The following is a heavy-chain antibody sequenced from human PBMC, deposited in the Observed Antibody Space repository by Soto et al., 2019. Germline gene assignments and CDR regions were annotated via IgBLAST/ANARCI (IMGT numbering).Heavy chain of an antibody. V-gene: IGHV2-70*01. CDR1: GFSLSTSGMC. Sequence: SGPTLVNPTQTLTLTCTVSGFSLSTSGMCVSWIRQPPGKALEWLALIDWDDDKYYSTSLKTRLTISKDTSKNQVVLTMTNMDPVDTATYYCARIRDGYNYYYGMDVWGQGTTVTVSS. J-gene: IGHJ6*02. CDR2: IDWDDDK. CDR3: ARIRDGYNYYYGMDV.